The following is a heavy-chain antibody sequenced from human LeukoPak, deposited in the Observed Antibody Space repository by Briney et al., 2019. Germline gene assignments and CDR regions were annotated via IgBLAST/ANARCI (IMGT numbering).Heavy chain of an antibody. CDR2: IYSGGST. Sequence: GGSLRLSCAASRLTVSSNYMIWARHAPGKGLVWVSVIYSGGSTYYADSVKGRFPISSDNSKNTLYLQMNSPRAEDTAVYYCANRDIEATGDYYDYWGYGTLVTVSA. J-gene: IGHJ4*01. D-gene: IGHD5-12*01. CDR3: ANRDIEATGDYYDY. CDR1: RLTVSSNY. V-gene: IGHV3-53*05.